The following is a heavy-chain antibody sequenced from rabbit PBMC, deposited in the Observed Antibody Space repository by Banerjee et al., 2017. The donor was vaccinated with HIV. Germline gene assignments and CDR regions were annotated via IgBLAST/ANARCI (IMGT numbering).Heavy chain of an antibody. J-gene: IGHJ4*01. D-gene: IGHD8-1*01. Sequence: QEQLVESGGDLVKPGASLTLTCKASGFDLSSYYWICWVRQAPGKGLEWIACIYAGSSGSTWYASWAKGRFTISKTSSTTVTLQMTSLTAADTATYFCARADYAGSGYGTYFNLWGPGTLVTVS. CDR3: ARADYAGSGYGTYFNL. CDR1: GFDLSSYYW. V-gene: IGHV1S45*01. CDR2: IYAGSSGST.